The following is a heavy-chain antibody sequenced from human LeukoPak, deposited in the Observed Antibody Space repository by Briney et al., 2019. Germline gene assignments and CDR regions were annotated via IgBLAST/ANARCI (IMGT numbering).Heavy chain of an antibody. CDR3: ARVGGSLEPYYFDY. V-gene: IGHV3-53*01. D-gene: IGHD6-25*01. CDR2: IYSGGST. Sequence: PGGSLRLSCAASEFTFSSYSMSWVRQAPGKGLEWVSVIYSGGSTYYADSVKGRFTISRDNSKNTLYLQLNSLRAEDTAVYYCARVGGSLEPYYFDYWGQGTLVTVSS. CDR1: EFTFSSYS. J-gene: IGHJ4*02.